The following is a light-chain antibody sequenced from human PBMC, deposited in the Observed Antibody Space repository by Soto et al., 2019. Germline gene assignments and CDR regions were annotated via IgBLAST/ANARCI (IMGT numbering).Light chain of an antibody. J-gene: IGKJ5*01. CDR3: QQLHDYPIT. Sequence: DIQMTQSPSSRSASVGDRVTITCRESQSISSYLNWYQQKPGKAPKLLIYAASSLQSGVPSRFSGSGSGTDFTLTISSLQPEDFATYYCQQLHDYPITFGQGTRLEIK. CDR2: AAS. CDR1: QSISSY. V-gene: IGKV1-39*01.